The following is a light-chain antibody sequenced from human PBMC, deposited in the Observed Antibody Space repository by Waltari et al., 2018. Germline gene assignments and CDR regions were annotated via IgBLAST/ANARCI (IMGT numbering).Light chain of an antibody. J-gene: IGLJ3*02. Sequence: QSVLTQPPSASGTPGQRVTIPCSGGSSNIGTYTVNWYQKLPGTAPKLVIYSNNQRPSGVPDRFSGSKSGTSASLAISGLQSEDEADYYCAAWDASLQGVVFGGGTKLAVL. CDR2: SNN. CDR3: AAWDASLQGVV. V-gene: IGLV1-44*01. CDR1: SSNIGTYT.